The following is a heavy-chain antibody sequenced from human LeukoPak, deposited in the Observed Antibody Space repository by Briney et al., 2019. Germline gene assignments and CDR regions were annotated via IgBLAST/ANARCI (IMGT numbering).Heavy chain of an antibody. Sequence: GGSLRLSCAASGFTFSTYWMTWVRQAPGKALEWVASIKKDGSEIYYLDSVKGRCIVSRDNAQNSLTLQMNSLRAEDTAVYYCARARVNLDYWGQGTLVTVSS. CDR1: GFTFSTYW. V-gene: IGHV3-7*05. D-gene: IGHD1-14*01. CDR2: IKKDGSEI. J-gene: IGHJ4*02. CDR3: ARARVNLDY.